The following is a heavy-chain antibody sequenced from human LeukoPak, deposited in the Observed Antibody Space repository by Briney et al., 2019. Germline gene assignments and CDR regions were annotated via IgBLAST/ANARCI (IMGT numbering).Heavy chain of an antibody. Sequence: SETLSLTCTVSGGSITSPENYWGWVRQPPGKGLEWIGNIYYSGDTHYNSSLRSRVTLSVDTSQNHFSLRLTSMTAADTAVYYCASIFYYSVPFWGQGALVIVSS. CDR2: IYYSGDT. D-gene: IGHD3-10*02. J-gene: IGHJ4*02. V-gene: IGHV4-39*02. CDR3: ASIFYYSVPF. CDR1: GGSITSPENY.